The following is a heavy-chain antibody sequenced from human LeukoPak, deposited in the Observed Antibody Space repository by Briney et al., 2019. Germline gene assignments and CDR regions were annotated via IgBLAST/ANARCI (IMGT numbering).Heavy chain of an antibody. V-gene: IGHV1-69*04. CDR1: GGTFNNYA. J-gene: IGHJ5*02. D-gene: IGHD2-2*02. CDR3: SLVVVPAAILSGWFDR. CDR2: IIPIFGIA. Sequence: ASVNVSCMASGGTFNNYAIRWVRQAPGQELEWMGRIIPIFGIANYAQKFQGRVTITADKSTCKAYMELSSLRSADTAVYLCSLVVVPAAILSGWFDRWGEGMLVTVSS.